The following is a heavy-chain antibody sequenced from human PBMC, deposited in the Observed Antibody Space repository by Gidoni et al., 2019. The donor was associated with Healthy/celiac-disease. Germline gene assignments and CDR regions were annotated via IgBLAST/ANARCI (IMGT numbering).Heavy chain of an antibody. J-gene: IGHJ6*03. CDR1: GYTFTSYA. CDR3: ARVTLGMTGNYYYYYMDV. CDR2: INAGNGNT. Sequence: QVQLVQSGAEVKKPGASVKVSCTASGYTFTSYAMHWVRQAPGQRLEWMGWINAGNGNTKYSQKFQGRVTITRDTSASTAYMELSSLRSEDTAVYYCARVTLGMTGNYYYYYMDVWGKGTTVTVSS. V-gene: IGHV1-3*01. D-gene: IGHD7-27*01.